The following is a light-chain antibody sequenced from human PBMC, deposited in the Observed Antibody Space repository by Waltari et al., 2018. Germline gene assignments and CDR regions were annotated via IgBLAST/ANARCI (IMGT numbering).Light chain of an antibody. CDR2: GQN. CDR3: HSRDTTSTRL. CDR1: SLRRFC. Sequence: SSELTQDPAVSVALGQTVRITCPGDSLRRFCASWYQQRPGQAPKLVLYGQNNRPSGYPDRFSGSTSGNTASLTITRAQAEDERDYFCHSRDTTSTRLFGGGT. J-gene: IGLJ2*01. V-gene: IGLV3-19*01.